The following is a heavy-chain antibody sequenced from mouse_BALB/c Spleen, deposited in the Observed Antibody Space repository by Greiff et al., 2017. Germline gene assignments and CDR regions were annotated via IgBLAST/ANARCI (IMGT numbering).Heavy chain of an antibody. CDR3: ARFYYGYYAFDD. Sequence: EVQLQESGPSLVKPSQTLSLTCSVTGDSITSCYWNWIRQFPGNKLEYMGYISYSGSTYYNPSLISRISITRDTSKNQYYLQLNSVTTEDTATYYCARFYYGYYAFDDWGQGTTRTVSS. CDR2: ISYSGST. D-gene: IGHD2-3*01. V-gene: IGHV3-8*02. J-gene: IGHJ2*01. CDR1: GDSITSCY.